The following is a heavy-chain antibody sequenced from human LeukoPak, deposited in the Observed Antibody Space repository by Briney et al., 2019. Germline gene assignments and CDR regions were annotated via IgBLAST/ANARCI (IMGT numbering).Heavy chain of an antibody. J-gene: IGHJ4*02. CDR3: AKEVGYGSPYFDY. Sequence: GGSLRLSCAASGFTFSNYGMHWVRQAPGKGLEWVAFISFDESSEYYADSVKGRFSISRDNSKNTLYLQMNNARVDDTAVYYCAKEVGYGSPYFDYWGRGTLVTVSS. D-gene: IGHD5-12*01. CDR2: ISFDESSE. CDR1: GFTFSNYG. V-gene: IGHV3-30*18.